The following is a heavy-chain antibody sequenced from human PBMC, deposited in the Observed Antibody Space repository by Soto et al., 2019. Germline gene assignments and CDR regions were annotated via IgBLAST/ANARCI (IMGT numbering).Heavy chain of an antibody. Sequence: EVQLLESGGGLVQPGGSLRLSCVASRFSFRSYEMSWVRQAAGKGLEWVSRVSLTGDRTNYAGSVKGRFTVSRDNFKNTLYLEMDSLRPEDTAIYYCARGGGYCTPTSCAIDSWGRGTPVTVSS. CDR2: VSLTGDRT. CDR1: RFSFRSYE. J-gene: IGHJ4*02. CDR3: ARGGGYCTPTSCAIDS. V-gene: IGHV3-23*01. D-gene: IGHD2-8*01.